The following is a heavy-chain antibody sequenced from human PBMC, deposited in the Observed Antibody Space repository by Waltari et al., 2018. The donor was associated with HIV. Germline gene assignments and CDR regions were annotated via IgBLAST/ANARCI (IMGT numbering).Heavy chain of an antibody. Sequence: VQLVQSGPEMRKPGASVKISCRASGFTFTTYVFSWVRQAPGQGLEWLGWISAYDGNKDSAQKFKGRITLTTDTSTTTAYLEVRSLRSDDTAIYHCVRGGGSWLYDMYYYQGLDVWGQGP. V-gene: IGHV1-18*01. CDR3: VRGGGSWLYDMYYYQGLDV. CDR2: ISAYDGNK. J-gene: IGHJ6*02. CDR1: GFTFTTYV. D-gene: IGHD2-8*01.